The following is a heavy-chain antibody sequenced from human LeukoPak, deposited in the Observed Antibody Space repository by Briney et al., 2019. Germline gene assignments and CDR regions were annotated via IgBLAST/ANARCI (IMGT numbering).Heavy chain of an antibody. V-gene: IGHV3-23*01. J-gene: IGHJ4*02. CDR2: ISGGGLST. CDR3: ANDALRGSYDDS. D-gene: IGHD1-26*01. CDR1: GFTFSNYA. Sequence: SLXLSCAASGFTFSNYAMSWVRQAPGKGLEWVSSISGGGLSTYYADSVKGRFTISRDTSKNTLYLQMNSLGAEDTAVYYCANDALRGSYDDSWGQGTLVTVSS.